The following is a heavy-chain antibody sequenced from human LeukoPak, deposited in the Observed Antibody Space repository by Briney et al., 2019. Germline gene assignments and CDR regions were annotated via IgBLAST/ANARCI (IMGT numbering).Heavy chain of an antibody. Sequence: GASVKVSCKASGYTFTGYYMHWVRRAPGQGLEWMGWINPNSGGTNYAQKFQGRVTMTRDTSTSTAYMELSRLRSDDTAVYYCARDRVECGGSCYQEYFQHWGQGTLVTVSS. CDR1: GYTFTGYY. D-gene: IGHD2-15*01. J-gene: IGHJ1*01. CDR2: INPNSGGT. V-gene: IGHV1-2*02. CDR3: ARDRVECGGSCYQEYFQH.